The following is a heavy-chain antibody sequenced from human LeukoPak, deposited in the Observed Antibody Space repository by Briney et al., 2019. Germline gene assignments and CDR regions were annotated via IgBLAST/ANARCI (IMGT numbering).Heavy chain of an antibody. CDR3: ARDYSGSYYRYFDY. Sequence: GGSLRLSCAASGFTFSSYSTNWVRQAPGKGLEWVSSISSSSSYIYYADSVKGRFTISRDNAKNPLYLQMNSLRAEDTAVYYCARDYSGSYYRYFDYWGQGTLVTVSS. D-gene: IGHD1-26*01. J-gene: IGHJ4*02. CDR2: ISSSSSYI. CDR1: GFTFSSYS. V-gene: IGHV3-21*01.